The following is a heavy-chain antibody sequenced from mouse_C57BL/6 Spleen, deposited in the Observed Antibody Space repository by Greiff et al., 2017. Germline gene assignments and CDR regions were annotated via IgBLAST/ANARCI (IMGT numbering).Heavy chain of an antibody. J-gene: IGHJ1*03. CDR1: GYTFTSYW. CDR2: IDPSDSET. CDR3: ARWGVTTGDWYFDV. D-gene: IGHD2-2*01. Sequence: QVQLQQPGAELVRPGSSVKLSCKASGYTFTSYWMHWVKQRPIQGLEWIGNIDPSDSETHYNQKFKDKATLTVDKSSSTAYMQLSSLTSEDSADYYCARWGVTTGDWYFDVWGTGTTVTVSS. V-gene: IGHV1-52*01.